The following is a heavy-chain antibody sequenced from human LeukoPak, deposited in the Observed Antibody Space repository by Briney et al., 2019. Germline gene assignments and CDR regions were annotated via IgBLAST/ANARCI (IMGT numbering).Heavy chain of an antibody. D-gene: IGHD2-2*01. CDR1: GYTFTSYG. CDR3: ARAPGYCSSTSRSKYYYYYYMDV. CDR2: ISAYNGNT. J-gene: IGHJ6*03. V-gene: IGHV1-18*01. Sequence: ASVKVSCKASGYTFTSYGISWVRQAPGQGLEWMGWISAYNGNTNYAQKLQGRVTMTTDTSTSTAYMELRSLRSDDTAVYYCARAPGYCSSTSRSKYYYYYYMDVWGKGTTVTVSS.